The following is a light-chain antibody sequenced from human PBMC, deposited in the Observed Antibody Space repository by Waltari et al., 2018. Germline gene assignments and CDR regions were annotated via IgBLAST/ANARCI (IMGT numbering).Light chain of an antibody. V-gene: IGKV4-1*01. Sequence: DIVMTQSPDTLAVSLGERATINCKSSQSIFYTSNNKNYLAWYQQKPGQPPKLLIYWASIRESGVPDRFSGSGSETDFTLTISSLQAEDVAVYYCQQFYNTPYSFGQGTKLEV. CDR3: QQFYNTPYS. J-gene: IGKJ2*03. CDR1: QSIFYTSNNKNY. CDR2: WAS.